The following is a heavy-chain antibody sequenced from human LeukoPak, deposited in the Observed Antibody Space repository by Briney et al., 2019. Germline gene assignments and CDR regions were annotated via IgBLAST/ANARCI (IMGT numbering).Heavy chain of an antibody. CDR1: GSTFSSYA. CDR3: AKDPLSEWELRDY. D-gene: IGHD1-26*01. Sequence: GGSLRLSCAASGSTFSSYAMSWVRQAPGKGLEWVSAISGSGGSTYYADSVKGRFTISRDNSKNTLYLQMNSLRAEDTAVYYCAKDPLSEWELRDYWGQGTLVTVSS. V-gene: IGHV3-23*01. J-gene: IGHJ4*02. CDR2: ISGSGGST.